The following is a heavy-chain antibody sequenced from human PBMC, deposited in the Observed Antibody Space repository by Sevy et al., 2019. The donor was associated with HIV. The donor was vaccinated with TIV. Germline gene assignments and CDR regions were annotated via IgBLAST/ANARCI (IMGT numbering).Heavy chain of an antibody. J-gene: IGHJ4*02. V-gene: IGHV1-2*02. CDR3: AITRPAADVASWLYYFDY. CDR2: IKPNSGGT. Sequence: ASVKVSCQASRYTFSDHLIHWVRQAPGQGLAWMGWIKPNSGGTRLAQRFQGRVTLTRDASISTAFMELTRLQSDDTAVYYCAITRPAADVASWLYYFDYWGQGTRVTVSS. CDR1: RYTFSDHL. D-gene: IGHD2-2*02.